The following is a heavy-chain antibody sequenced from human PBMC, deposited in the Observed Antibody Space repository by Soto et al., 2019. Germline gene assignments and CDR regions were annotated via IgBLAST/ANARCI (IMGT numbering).Heavy chain of an antibody. CDR2: FDPEDGET. Sequence: ASVKVSCKVSGYTLTELSMHWVRQAPGKGLEWMGGFDPEDGETIYAQKFQGRVTMTEDTSTDTAYMELSSLRSEDTAVYYCATLGDFWSGYYIHDYWGQGTLVTVSS. CDR3: ATLGDFWSGYYIHDY. J-gene: IGHJ4*02. D-gene: IGHD3-3*01. CDR1: GYTLTELS. V-gene: IGHV1-24*01.